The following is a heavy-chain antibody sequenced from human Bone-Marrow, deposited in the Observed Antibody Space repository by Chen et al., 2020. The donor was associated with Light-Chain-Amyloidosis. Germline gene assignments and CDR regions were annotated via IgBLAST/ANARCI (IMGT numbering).Heavy chain of an antibody. V-gene: IGHV3-30-3*01. CDR2: ISYDGSNK. Sequence: GFTFSSYAMHWVRQAPGKGLEWVAVISYDGSNKYYADSVKGRFTISRDNSKNTLYLQMNSLRGEDTAVYYCARGGYYYDSSGYQPPGFSWGYYYYYGMDVWGQGTTVTVSS. CDR1: GFTFSSYA. D-gene: IGHD3-22*01. CDR3: ARGGYYYDSSGYQPPGFSWGYYYYYGMDV. J-gene: IGHJ6*02.